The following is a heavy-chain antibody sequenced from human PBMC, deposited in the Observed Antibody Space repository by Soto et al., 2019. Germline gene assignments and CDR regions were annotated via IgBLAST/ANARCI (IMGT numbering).Heavy chain of an antibody. CDR1: GYTFTGYD. J-gene: IGHJ4*02. CDR3: ARAVAVPADFDY. D-gene: IGHD6-19*01. V-gene: IGHV1-3*01. Sequence: ASVKVSCKTSGYTFTGYDLGWVRQATGQGLEWMGWINAGNGNTKYSQKFQGRVTITRDTSASTAYMELSSLRSEDTAVYYCARAVAVPADFDYWGQGTLVTVSS. CDR2: INAGNGNT.